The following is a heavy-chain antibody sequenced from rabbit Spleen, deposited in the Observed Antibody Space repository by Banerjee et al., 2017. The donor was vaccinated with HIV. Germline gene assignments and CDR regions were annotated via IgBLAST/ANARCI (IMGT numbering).Heavy chain of an antibody. CDR2: IYNGDGST. Sequence: QEQLVESGGGLVQPEGSLTLTCKASGFDFGSYGMCWVRQTPGKGPEWIACIYNGDGSTYYASWVNGRFTISRSTSLNTVTLQMTSLTVADTATYFCAREKSGNQGYDLWGPGTLVTVS. D-gene: IGHD6-1*01. V-gene: IGHV1S47*01. J-gene: IGHJ4*01. CDR1: GFDFGSYG. CDR3: AREKSGNQGYDL.